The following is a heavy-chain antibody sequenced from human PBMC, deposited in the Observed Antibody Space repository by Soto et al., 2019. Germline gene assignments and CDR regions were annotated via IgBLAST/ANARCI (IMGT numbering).Heavy chain of an antibody. CDR2: ISGGGNT. V-gene: IGHV3-23*01. D-gene: IGHD3-22*01. CDR3: VKWHTYNYDSLAFSGFDW. CDR1: GLPFCICA. Sequence: LRLSCAACGLPFCICAMPWVRQAPKKGLEWVSVISGGGNTYYAASVTGRFTISRDNSKSTLYLQMNSLRADDTAAYYCVKWHTYNYDSLAFSGFDWWGQGTQVSVSA. J-gene: IGHJ4*02.